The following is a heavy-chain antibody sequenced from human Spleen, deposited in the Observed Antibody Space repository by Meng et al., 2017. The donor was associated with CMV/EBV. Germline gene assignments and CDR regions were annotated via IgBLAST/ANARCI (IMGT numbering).Heavy chain of an antibody. V-gene: IGHV4-39*07. CDR2: IFYGGST. Sequence: GSLRLSCTVSDGSVSSSYYFWGWIRQPPGKGLEWIGNIFYGGSTYYNPSLKSRLNISVDTSKNQFSLKLRSVTAADTAVYYCARSQSGYCSGGSCYSAYYYYGMDVWGQGTTVTVSS. CDR1: DGSVSSSYYF. J-gene: IGHJ6*02. D-gene: IGHD2-15*01. CDR3: ARSQSGYCSGGSCYSAYYYYGMDV.